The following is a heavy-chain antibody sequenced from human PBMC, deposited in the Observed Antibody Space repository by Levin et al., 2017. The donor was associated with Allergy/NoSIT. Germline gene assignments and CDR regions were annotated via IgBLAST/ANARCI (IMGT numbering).Heavy chain of an antibody. CDR2: IYYSGST. V-gene: IGHV4-39*01. Sequence: SETLSLTCTVSGGSISSSSYYWGWIRQPPGKGLEWIGSIYYSGSTYYNPSLKSRVTISVDTSKNQFSLKLSSVTAADTAVYYCARQSSSWYVERDYFDYWGQGTLVTVSS. D-gene: IGHD6-13*01. J-gene: IGHJ4*02. CDR3: ARQSSSWYVERDYFDY. CDR1: GGSISSSSYY.